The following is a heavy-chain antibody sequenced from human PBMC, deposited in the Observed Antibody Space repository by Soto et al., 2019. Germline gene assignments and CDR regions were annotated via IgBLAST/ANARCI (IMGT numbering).Heavy chain of an antibody. CDR2: ISSSGSTI. V-gene: IGHV3-48*03. CDR1: GFTFSSYE. Sequence: EVQLVESGGGLVQPGGSLRLSCAASGFTFSSYEMNWVRQAPGKGLEWVSYISSSGSTIYYADSVKGRFTISRDNAKNSLYLQMNSLRAEDTAFYYCARRERSSGSYYFDYWGQGTLVTVSS. J-gene: IGHJ4*02. D-gene: IGHD3-22*01. CDR3: ARRERSSGSYYFDY.